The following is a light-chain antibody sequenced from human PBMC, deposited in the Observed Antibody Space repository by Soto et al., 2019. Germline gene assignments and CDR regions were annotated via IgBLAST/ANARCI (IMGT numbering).Light chain of an antibody. CDR3: CSYAGSYCV. CDR1: SSDVGGYNY. V-gene: IGLV2-11*01. Sequence: QSALTQPRSVSGSPGQSVTIYCTGTSSDVGGYNYVSWYQQHPGKAPKLMIYDVSKRPSGVPDRFSGSKSGNTASLTISGLQAEDEADYYCCSYAGSYCVFGIGTKVTVL. CDR2: DVS. J-gene: IGLJ1*01.